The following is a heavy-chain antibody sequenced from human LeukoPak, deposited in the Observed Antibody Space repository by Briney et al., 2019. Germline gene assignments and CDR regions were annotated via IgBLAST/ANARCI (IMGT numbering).Heavy chain of an antibody. CDR2: INHSGST. Sequence: SETLSLTCAVYGGSFSGYYWSWIRQPPGKGLEWIGEINHSGSTNYNPSLKSRVTISVDTSKNQFSLKLSSVTAADTAVYYCARDPRESSGWTFDYWGQGTLATVSS. J-gene: IGHJ4*02. CDR1: GGSFSGYY. D-gene: IGHD6-19*01. CDR3: ARDPRESSGWTFDY. V-gene: IGHV4-34*01.